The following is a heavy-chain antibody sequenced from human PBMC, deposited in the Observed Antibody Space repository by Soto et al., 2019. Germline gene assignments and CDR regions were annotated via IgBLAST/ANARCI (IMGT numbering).Heavy chain of an antibody. CDR2: IHNSGTS. CDR1: GNSRTSCD. V-gene: IGHV4-59*01. D-gene: IGHD3-22*01. CDR3: ARDFYDSVGYTWFDS. Sequence: SWTTSLTCPGAGNSRTSCDGGWIRKATGKGLEWIGHIHNSGTSTHNPSLNGRVTISIDMSKKQFSLKLTSLTSADTAVYYCARDFYDSVGYTWFDSWSQGTLDTVS. J-gene: IGHJ5*01.